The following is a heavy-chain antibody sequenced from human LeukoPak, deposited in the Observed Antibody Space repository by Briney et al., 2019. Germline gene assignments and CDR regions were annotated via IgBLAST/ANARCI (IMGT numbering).Heavy chain of an antibody. CDR2: IDEYGSRR. J-gene: IGHJ4*02. V-gene: IGHV3-7*01. CDR1: GFSFGAYW. D-gene: IGHD3-16*01. CDR3: ARDIVWEESGSISQP. Sequence: GGSLRLSCATSGFSFGAYWMTWVRQAPGKGLEWVANIDEYGSRRNYVDSVKGRFTISRDNAENSLYLQMNSLRAEDTAVYYCARDIVWEESGSISQPWGQGTLVTVSS.